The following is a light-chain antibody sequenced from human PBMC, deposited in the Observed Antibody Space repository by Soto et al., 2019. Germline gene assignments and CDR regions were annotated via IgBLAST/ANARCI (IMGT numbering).Light chain of an antibody. CDR1: QSISSW. CDR2: DAS. Sequence: GDRVTITCRASQSISSWLAWYQQKPGKAPKLLIFDASSLERGVPSRFSGSGSGTEFTLTISSLQPEDFATYYCQQYNAYPWTFGQGTKVDIK. J-gene: IGKJ1*01. V-gene: IGKV1-5*01. CDR3: QQYNAYPWT.